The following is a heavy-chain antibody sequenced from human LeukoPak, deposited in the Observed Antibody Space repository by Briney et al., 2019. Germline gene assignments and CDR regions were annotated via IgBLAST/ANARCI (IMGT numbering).Heavy chain of an antibody. Sequence: GSLRLSCAASGFTFSSYAMHWVRQAPGKGLEWVAVISYDGSNKYYADSVKGRFTISRDDSKNTLYLQMNSLRAEDTAVYYCARDQGSSDATYYFDYWGQGPLVTVSS. V-gene: IGHV3-30-3*01. J-gene: IGHJ4*02. CDR1: GFTFSSYA. CDR3: ARDQGSSDATYYFDY. D-gene: IGHD2-2*01. CDR2: ISYDGSNK.